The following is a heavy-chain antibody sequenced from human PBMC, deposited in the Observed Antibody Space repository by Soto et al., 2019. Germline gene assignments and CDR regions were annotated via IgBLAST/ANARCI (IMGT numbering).Heavy chain of an antibody. J-gene: IGHJ4*02. V-gene: IGHV1-3*01. CDR3: ARGAYDSSGLFRGSRTIHDY. D-gene: IGHD3-22*01. CDR1: GYTFTSYA. Sequence: ASVKVSCKASGYTFTSYAMHWVRQAPGQRLEWMGWINAGNGNTKYSHKFQGRVTITRDTSASTAYMELSSLRSEDTAVDYWARGAYDSSGLFRGSRTIHDYWGQGTRVTVSS. CDR2: INAGNGNT.